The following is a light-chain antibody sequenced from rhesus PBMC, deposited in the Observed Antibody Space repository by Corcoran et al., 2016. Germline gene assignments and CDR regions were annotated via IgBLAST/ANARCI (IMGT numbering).Light chain of an antibody. CDR2: YAS. CDR1: QSVGST. CDR3: QKYNDWPLT. Sequence: EIVMTQSPATLSLSPGERATLSCRASQSVGSTLAWYQQTPGQAPRLLIYYASSRATGIPDRFTGSGSGTEFTLTISSLDPEDVGVYYCQKYNDWPLTFGGVTKVEIK. J-gene: IGKJ4*01. V-gene: IGKV3-42*02.